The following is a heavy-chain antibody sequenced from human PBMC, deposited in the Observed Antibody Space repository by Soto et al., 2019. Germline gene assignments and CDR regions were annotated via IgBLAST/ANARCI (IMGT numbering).Heavy chain of an antibody. V-gene: IGHV4-59*01. Sequence: SETLSLTCTVSGGSISSYYWSWIRQPPGKGLEWIGYIYYSGSTNYNPSLKSRVTISVDTSKNQFSLKLSSVTAADTAVYYCARELGYCSGGSCARDWFDPWGQGTLVTVS. CDR3: ARELGYCSGGSCARDWFDP. CDR2: IYYSGST. D-gene: IGHD2-15*01. CDR1: GGSISSYY. J-gene: IGHJ5*02.